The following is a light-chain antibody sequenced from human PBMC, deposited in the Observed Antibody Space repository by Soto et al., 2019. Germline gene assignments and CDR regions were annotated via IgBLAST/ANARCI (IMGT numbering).Light chain of an antibody. CDR1: QSISSW. Sequence: DIQMTQSPSTLFASVGDRVTITCRASQSISSWLAWYQQKPGKAPKLLIYKASTLQSGVPSRFSGSGSGTEFTLAISSLQPDDSATYYCQQYNDNWTFGQGTKVEIK. CDR2: KAS. J-gene: IGKJ1*01. V-gene: IGKV1-5*03. CDR3: QQYNDNWT.